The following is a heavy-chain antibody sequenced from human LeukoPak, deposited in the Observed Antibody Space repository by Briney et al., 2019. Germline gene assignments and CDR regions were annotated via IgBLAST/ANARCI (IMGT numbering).Heavy chain of an antibody. V-gene: IGHV1-2*02. Sequence: WASVKVSCKTSGYTFTDYYIHWLRQAPGQGLEWMGCINPVSGATNYAQKFQGRVSMTSDTSITTAYVELSRLRSDDTALYYCARDFYGSGGYGSHWGQGTLVTVSS. CDR2: INPVSGAT. D-gene: IGHD3-10*01. CDR3: ARDFYGSGGYGSH. J-gene: IGHJ4*02. CDR1: GYTFTDYY.